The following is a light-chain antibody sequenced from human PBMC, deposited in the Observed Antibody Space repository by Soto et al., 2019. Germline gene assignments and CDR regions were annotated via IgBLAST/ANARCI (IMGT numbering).Light chain of an antibody. Sequence: QSVLTQPPSASGTPGQRVTISCSGSSSNIGSNTVNWYQQLPGTAHKLLIYINNKRPSGVPDRFSGSKSDTSASLAISGLQSEDEADYDCAAWDASLNGVVFGGGTKLTVL. CDR2: INN. J-gene: IGLJ2*01. V-gene: IGLV1-44*01. CDR1: SSNIGSNT. CDR3: AAWDASLNGVV.